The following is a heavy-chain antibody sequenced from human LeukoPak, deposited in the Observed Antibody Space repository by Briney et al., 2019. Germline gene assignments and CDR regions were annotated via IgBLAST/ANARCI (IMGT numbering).Heavy chain of an antibody. D-gene: IGHD1-26*01. V-gene: IGHV3-64*01. Sequence: PGGSLRLSCAASGFTFSTYAMHWVRQAPGKGLEYVSAISSNGGSTYYANSVKGRFTISRDNSKNTLYLQMGSLRAEDMAVYYCARARKRGSYMDAFDIWGQGTMVTVSS. CDR3: ARARKRGSYMDAFDI. CDR1: GFTFSTYA. CDR2: ISSNGGST. J-gene: IGHJ3*02.